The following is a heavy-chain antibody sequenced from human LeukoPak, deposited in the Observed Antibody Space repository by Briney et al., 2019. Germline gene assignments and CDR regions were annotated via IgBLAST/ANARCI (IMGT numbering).Heavy chain of an antibody. Sequence: PGRSLRLSCAASGFTFDDYAMHWVRQAPGKGLEWVSGISWNSGSIGYADSVKGRFTISRDNAKNSLYLQMNSLRAEDTALYYCAKDGLWFGELLHPTRLDYWGQGTLVTVSS. CDR2: ISWNSGSI. CDR3: AKDGLWFGELLHPTRLDY. D-gene: IGHD3-10*01. V-gene: IGHV3-9*01. J-gene: IGHJ4*02. CDR1: GFTFDDYA.